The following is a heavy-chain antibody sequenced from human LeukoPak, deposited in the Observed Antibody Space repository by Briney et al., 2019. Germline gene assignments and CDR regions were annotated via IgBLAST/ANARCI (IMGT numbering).Heavy chain of an antibody. J-gene: IGHJ3*01. CDR2: HRGDVART. CDR3: TGDSDLQPRNGFDV. CDR1: GLSLLNYA. V-gene: IGHV3-23*01. Sequence: GGSLSLSCALSGLSLLNYAMGWVRQAPRKGGEWVAIHRGDVARTCHSGSVKGRFTISRDLSKTNLHLQKSSLNPEDTAVYYCTGDSDLQPRNGFDVWGQGTLATVSS. D-gene: IGHD2-15*01.